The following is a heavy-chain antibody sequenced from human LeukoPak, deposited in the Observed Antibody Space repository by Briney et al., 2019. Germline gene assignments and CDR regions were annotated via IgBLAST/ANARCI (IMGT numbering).Heavy chain of an antibody. CDR3: ARSAGHCANGVCYSYNWFDP. Sequence: GESLKISCKGSGYSFTSYWIAWVRQKPGKGLEWMGIIYPDDSDTRYNPSFQGQVTISADKSISTAYLQWNSLKASDTAMYYCARSAGHCANGVCYSYNWFDPWGQGTLVTVSS. CDR2: IYPDDSDT. CDR1: GYSFTSYW. V-gene: IGHV5-51*01. D-gene: IGHD2-8*01. J-gene: IGHJ5*02.